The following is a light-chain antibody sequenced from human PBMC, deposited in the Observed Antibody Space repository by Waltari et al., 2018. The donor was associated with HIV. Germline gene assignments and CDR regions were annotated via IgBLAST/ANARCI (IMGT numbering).Light chain of an antibody. CDR1: QSINSW. J-gene: IGKJ1*01. Sequence: DIQMTQSPSTLSASVGDRVTITCRASQSINSWLAWYQQKPGKAPRLLISEASSLQSGVPSRFSGSESGTEFTLIFNSLQPDDFATYYCQQYKTYSTTFGQGTNVEIK. V-gene: IGKV1-5*03. CDR3: QQYKTYSTT. CDR2: EAS.